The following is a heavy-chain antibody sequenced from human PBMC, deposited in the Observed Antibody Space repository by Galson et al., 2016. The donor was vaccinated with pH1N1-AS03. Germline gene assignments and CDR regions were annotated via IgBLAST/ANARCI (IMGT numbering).Heavy chain of an antibody. CDR1: GGSLKSSY. D-gene: IGHD6-19*01. Sequence: SETLSLTCIVSGGSLKSSYWNWIQQSPGKGLEWIGHIYFSGKTKYNPSLKDRVTISLDTSNNVVSLELTSVTSADTAVYYCARGETIGWYDYWGQGTLVTVSS. CDR3: ARGETIGWYDY. V-gene: IGHV4-59*01. CDR2: IYFSGKT. J-gene: IGHJ4*02.